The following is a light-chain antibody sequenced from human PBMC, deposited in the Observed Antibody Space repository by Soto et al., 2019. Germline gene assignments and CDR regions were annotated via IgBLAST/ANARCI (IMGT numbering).Light chain of an antibody. CDR3: QQYYGTPLT. CDR1: QSVLYSPNNKNY. J-gene: IGKJ5*01. V-gene: IGKV4-1*01. Sequence: DIVMTQSPESLAVSLGERATINCKSSQSVLYSPNNKNYLAWYQQKPGQPPKLLIYWASTRESGVPDRFSGSGSGTDFILTISSLQAEDVAVYYCQQYYGTPLTFGQGTRLEIK. CDR2: WAS.